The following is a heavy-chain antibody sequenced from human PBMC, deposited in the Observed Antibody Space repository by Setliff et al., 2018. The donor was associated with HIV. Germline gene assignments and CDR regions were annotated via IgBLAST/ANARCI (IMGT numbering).Heavy chain of an antibody. V-gene: IGHV1-8*02. D-gene: IGHD6-13*01. CDR1: GYTFSSYS. CDR3: ASSWSRIRYYDMDV. J-gene: IGHJ6*02. CDR2: MNPNSGNT. Sequence: GASVKVSCKASGYTFSSYSLHWVRQAPGQGLEWMGWMNPNSGNTGYAQKFQGRVTMTRNTPISTAYMELSSLRSDDTAVYYCASSWSRIRYYDMDVWGQGTTVTVSS.